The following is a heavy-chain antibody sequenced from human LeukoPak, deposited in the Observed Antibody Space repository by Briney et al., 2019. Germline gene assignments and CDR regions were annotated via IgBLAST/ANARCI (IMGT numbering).Heavy chain of an antibody. J-gene: IGHJ4*02. CDR3: ARDGGGGARLLAALFSPGRYFDY. CDR1: GYTFTDYY. Sequence: ASVKVSCKASGYTFTDYYMHWVRQAPGQGLEWMGWIKPNSGGTNYAQKLQGRVTMTTDTSTSTAYMELRSLRSDDTAVYYCARDGGGGARLLAALFSPGRYFDYWGQGTLVTVSS. V-gene: IGHV1-2*02. CDR2: IKPNSGGT. D-gene: IGHD1-26*01.